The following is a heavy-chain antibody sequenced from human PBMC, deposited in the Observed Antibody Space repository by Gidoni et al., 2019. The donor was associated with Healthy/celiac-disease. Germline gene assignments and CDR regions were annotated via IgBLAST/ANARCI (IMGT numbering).Heavy chain of an antibody. CDR3: AREQRGYSYAYFDY. V-gene: IGHV4-31*03. J-gene: IGHJ4*02. D-gene: IGHD5-18*01. Sequence: QVQLQESGPGLVKPSQTLSLTCPVSGGSISSGGYYWSWIRQHPGKGLEWIGYIYYSGSTYYNPSLKSRVTISVDTSKNQFSLKLSSVTAADTAVYYCAREQRGYSYAYFDYWGQGTLVTVSS. CDR1: GGSISSGGYY. CDR2: IYYSGST.